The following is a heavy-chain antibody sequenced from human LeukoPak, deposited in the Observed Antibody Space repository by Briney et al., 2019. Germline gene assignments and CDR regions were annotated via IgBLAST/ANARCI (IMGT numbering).Heavy chain of an antibody. J-gene: IGHJ5*02. CDR1: GFTFSGDW. CDR3: ARDPRNKGFDP. D-gene: IGHD1/OR15-1a*01. V-gene: IGHV3-74*01. CDR2: INGDGSDT. Sequence: GGSLRLSCAASGFTFSGDWMHWARQSPRKGLVWVSCINGDGSDTRYADSVKGRFTISRDNAKNTLYLQMNSLRVEDTAVYYCARDPRNKGFDPWGQGTLVTVSS.